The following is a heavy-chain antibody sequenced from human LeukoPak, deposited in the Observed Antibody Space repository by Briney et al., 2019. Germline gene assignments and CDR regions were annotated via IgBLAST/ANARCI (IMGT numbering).Heavy chain of an antibody. CDR2: IYHSGST. CDR3: ASLSH. V-gene: IGHV4-4*02. Sequence: SGTLSLTCAVSNGSINSDNRWTWVRQSPGKGLEWIGEIYHSGSTNYNPSLWGRVTISMDKSKNQFSLNLNSVTAADTAVYYCASLSHWGQGTLVIVSS. J-gene: IGHJ4*02. CDR1: NGSINSDNR.